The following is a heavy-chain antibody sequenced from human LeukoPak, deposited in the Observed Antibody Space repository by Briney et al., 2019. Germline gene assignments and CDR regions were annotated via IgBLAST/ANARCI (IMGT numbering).Heavy chain of an antibody. CDR3: ARSPRDGYHDSFDI. CDR1: GYRFTSYW. V-gene: IGHV5-51*01. J-gene: IGHJ3*02. D-gene: IGHD5-24*01. Sequence: GESLKISCKGSGYRFTSYWIGWVRQMPGKGLEWMGIIYPGDSDTKYSPSFQGQVTISADRSINTAYLQWSSLKASDTAMYYCARSPRDGYHDSFDIWGQGAMVTVSS. CDR2: IYPGDSDT.